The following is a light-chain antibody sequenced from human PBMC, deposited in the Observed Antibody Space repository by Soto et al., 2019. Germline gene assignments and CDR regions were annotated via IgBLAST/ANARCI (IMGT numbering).Light chain of an antibody. V-gene: IGKV3-20*01. CDR3: QQYGSSSWT. CDR2: GAS. Sequence: EIVLTQSPGTLSLSPGERATLSCRASQSVSSNYLAWYQQKPGQAPRLLISGASSRATGIPDRFSGSGSGTDFTLAISRLEPEDFAVYYCQQYGSSSWTFGQGTKVEIK. J-gene: IGKJ1*01. CDR1: QSVSSNY.